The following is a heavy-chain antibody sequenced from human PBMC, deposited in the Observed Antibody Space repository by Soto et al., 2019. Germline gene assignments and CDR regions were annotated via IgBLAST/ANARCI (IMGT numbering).Heavy chain of an antibody. CDR2: IFSGGNA. D-gene: IGHD3-10*01. CDR1: GVTVNGNF. V-gene: IGHV3-53*01. Sequence: GGSLRLSCAVSGVTVNGNFMSWVRQAPGKGLEWVSVIFSGGNADYADSVKGRFIMSRDISKNTLYLQMNSLRAEDTAVYFCVKEFRGAFDYWGQGTLVTVSS. CDR3: VKEFRGAFDY. J-gene: IGHJ4*02.